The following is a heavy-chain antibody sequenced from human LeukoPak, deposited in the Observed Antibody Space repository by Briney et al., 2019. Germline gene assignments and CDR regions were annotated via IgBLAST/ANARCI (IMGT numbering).Heavy chain of an antibody. J-gene: IGHJ4*02. Sequence: ASVKVSCKASGYTFTGYYMHWVRQAPGQGLEWMGWINPNSGGTNYAQKLQGRVTMTTDTSTSTAYMELRSLRSDDTAVYYCARGRYCTNGVCYTRPFDYWGQGTLVTVSS. V-gene: IGHV1-2*02. CDR1: GYTFTGYY. CDR2: INPNSGGT. D-gene: IGHD2-8*01. CDR3: ARGRYCTNGVCYTRPFDY.